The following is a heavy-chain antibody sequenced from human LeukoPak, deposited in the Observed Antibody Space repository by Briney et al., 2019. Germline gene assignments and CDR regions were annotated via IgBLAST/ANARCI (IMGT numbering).Heavy chain of an antibody. D-gene: IGHD2-15*01. V-gene: IGHV4-39*01. CDR1: GDSISRSRYY. J-gene: IGHJ5*02. CDR2: ISYSGAT. CDR3: ARGYCSGGSCYSWFDP. Sequence: PSETLSLTCTVSGDSISRSRYYWGWVRQPPGKGLEWIGTISYSGATYYNPSLKSRITVSGDMSKNQFSLKLSSVTAADTAVYYCARGYCSGGSCYSWFDPWGQGTLVTVSS.